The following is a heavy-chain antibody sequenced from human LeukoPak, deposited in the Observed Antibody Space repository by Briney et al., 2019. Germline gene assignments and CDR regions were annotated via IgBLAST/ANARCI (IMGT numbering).Heavy chain of an antibody. CDR3: ARDDSGWYQNWFDP. V-gene: IGHV3-74*01. Sequence: PGGSLRLSCAASGFIFSNYWMHWVRQVPGKGLVWVSGMDSVGNSRNYADAVKGRFTISRDNAKNSLYLQMNTLRAEDTAVYYCARDDSGWYQNWFDPWGQGTLVTVSS. D-gene: IGHD6-19*01. J-gene: IGHJ5*02. CDR1: GFIFSNYW. CDR2: MDSVGNSR.